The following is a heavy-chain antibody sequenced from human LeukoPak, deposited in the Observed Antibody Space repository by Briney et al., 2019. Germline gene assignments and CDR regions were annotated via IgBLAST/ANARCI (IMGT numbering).Heavy chain of an antibody. J-gene: IGHJ4*02. D-gene: IGHD4-23*01. CDR3: ARDTGGNSGEIDY. CDR1: GFTFSSYC. Sequence: GGSLRLSCAASGFTFSSYCMSWVRQAPGKGLEWVASINRDGSEKYYVDSVRGRFTISRDNAKNSLYLQMNSLRAEDTAVYYCARDTGGNSGEIDYWGLGALVTVSS. V-gene: IGHV3-7*01. CDR2: INRDGSEK.